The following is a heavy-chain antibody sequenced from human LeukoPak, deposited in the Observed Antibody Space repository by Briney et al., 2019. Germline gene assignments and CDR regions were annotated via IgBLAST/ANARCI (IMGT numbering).Heavy chain of an antibody. CDR2: ISSSSSYI. CDR1: GFTFSSYS. D-gene: IGHD6-13*01. J-gene: IGHJ4*02. Sequence: GGSLRLSCAASGFTFSSYSMNWVRQAPGKGLEWVSSISSSSSYIYYADSVKGRFTISRDNAKNSLYLQMNSLRAEDTAVYYYARGPYSSSWYVDYWGQGTLVTVSS. V-gene: IGHV3-21*01. CDR3: ARGPYSSSWYVDY.